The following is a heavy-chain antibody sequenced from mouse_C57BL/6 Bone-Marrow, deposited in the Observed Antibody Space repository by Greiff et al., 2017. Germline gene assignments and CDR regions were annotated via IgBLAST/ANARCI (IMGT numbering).Heavy chain of an antibody. CDR3: ARRRGCAY. CDR1: GFTFSSYG. Sequence: DVQLVESGGDLVKPGGSLKLSCAASGFTFSSYGMSWVRQTPDKRLEWVATISSGGSYTYYPDSVKGRFTISRDNAKNTLYLQMSSLKSEDTAMYYCARRRGCAYWGQGTLVTVSA. CDR2: ISSGGSYT. V-gene: IGHV5-6*01. J-gene: IGHJ3*01.